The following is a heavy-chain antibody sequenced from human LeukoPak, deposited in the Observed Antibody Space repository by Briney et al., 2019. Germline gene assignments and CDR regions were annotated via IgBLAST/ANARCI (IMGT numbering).Heavy chain of an antibody. CDR3: ARGSYYTDKDYYYYYYMDV. Sequence: SETLSLTCTVSGGSISSSSYYWGWIRQPPGKGLEWIGSIYYSGSTYYNPSLKSRVTISVDTSKNQFSLKLSSVTAADTAVYYCARGSYYTDKDYYYYYYMDVWGKGTTVTVSS. D-gene: IGHD3-10*01. J-gene: IGHJ6*03. CDR2: IYYSGST. CDR1: GGSISSSSYY. V-gene: IGHV4-39*07.